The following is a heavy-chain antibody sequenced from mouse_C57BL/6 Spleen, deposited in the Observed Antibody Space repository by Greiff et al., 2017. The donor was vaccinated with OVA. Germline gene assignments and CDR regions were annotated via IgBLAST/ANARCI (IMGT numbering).Heavy chain of an antibody. Sequence: EVKLMESGGGLVKPGGSLKLSCAASGFTFSDYGMHWVRQAPEKGLEWVAYISSGSSTIYYADTVKGRFTISRDNAKNTLFLQMTSLKSEDTAMCYCARSGLRAWFAYWGQGTLVTVSA. J-gene: IGHJ3*01. V-gene: IGHV5-17*01. CDR2: ISSGSSTI. D-gene: IGHD2-4*01. CDR1: GFTFSDYG. CDR3: ARSGLRAWFAY.